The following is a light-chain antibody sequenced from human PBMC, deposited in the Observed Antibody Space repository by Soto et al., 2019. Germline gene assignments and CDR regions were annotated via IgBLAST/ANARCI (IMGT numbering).Light chain of an antibody. J-gene: IGKJ2*01. CDR1: QSVFDY. CDR2: EAS. CDR3: HHYGSSPNT. Sequence: EIVLTQSPATLSLSPGQRATLSCKASQSVFDYIAWYQQKPGQAPRLLIYEASIRATGVPARFSGSGSGTDFTLTISSLGPEDFAVYYCHHYGSSPNTFGQGTKLEIK. V-gene: IGKV3-11*01.